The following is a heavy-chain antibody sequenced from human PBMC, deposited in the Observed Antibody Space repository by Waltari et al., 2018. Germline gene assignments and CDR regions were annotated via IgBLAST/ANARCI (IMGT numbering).Heavy chain of an antibody. Sequence: QVQLVQSGAEVKKPGASVKVSCKASGYTFTSYDINWVRQAPGQGVEWMGWMNTNSGKRGYAQKCQGRVTITRNTSISTAYMELSSLRSEDTAVYYCARGYSSSWSHYYYYGMDVWGQGTTVTVSS. CDR1: GYTFTSYD. CDR3: ARGYSSSWSHYYYYGMDV. D-gene: IGHD6-13*01. V-gene: IGHV1-8*03. CDR2: MNTNSGKR. J-gene: IGHJ6*02.